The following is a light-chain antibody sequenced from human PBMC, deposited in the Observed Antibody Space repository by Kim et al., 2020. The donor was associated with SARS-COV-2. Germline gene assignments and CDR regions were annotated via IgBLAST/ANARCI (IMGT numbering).Light chain of an antibody. J-gene: IGLJ2*01. CDR2: GRS. CDR3: QSRDSGGNVV. CDR1: SLRTYY. V-gene: IGLV3-19*01. Sequence: SSELTQDPAVSVALGQTVRITCQGDSLRTYYATWYQQKPRQAPVLVIYGRSNRPSGIPDRFSGSASGNTASLTISGAQAEDEADFYCQSRDSGGNVVFGGGTKVTVL.